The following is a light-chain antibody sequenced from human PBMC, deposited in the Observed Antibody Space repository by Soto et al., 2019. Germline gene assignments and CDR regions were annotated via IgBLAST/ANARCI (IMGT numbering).Light chain of an antibody. CDR3: AAWDDSPYV. CDR1: SSNIGSNY. V-gene: IGLV1-47*01. J-gene: IGLJ1*01. CDR2: RNN. Sequence: QSVLTQPPSASGTPGQGVTISCSGSSSNIGSNYVYWYQQLPGTAPKLLIYRNNQRPSGVPDRFSGSKSGTSASLAISGLRSEDEADYYCAAWDDSPYVFGTGTKVTVL.